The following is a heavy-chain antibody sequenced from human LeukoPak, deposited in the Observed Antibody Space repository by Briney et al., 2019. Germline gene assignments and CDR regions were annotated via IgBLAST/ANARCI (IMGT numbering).Heavy chain of an antibody. Sequence: PSETLSLTCAVYGGSFGGYYWSWIRQPPGKGLEWIGEINDSGSTNYIPSLKSRVTISVDTSKNQFSLKLNSVTAADTAVYYCARQTTPVGGIVVVSAAMGGDFYYWGQGTLVTASS. CDR3: ARQTTPVGGIVVVSAAMGGDFYY. CDR1: GGSFGGYY. CDR2: INDSGST. J-gene: IGHJ4*02. V-gene: IGHV4-34*01. D-gene: IGHD2-2*01.